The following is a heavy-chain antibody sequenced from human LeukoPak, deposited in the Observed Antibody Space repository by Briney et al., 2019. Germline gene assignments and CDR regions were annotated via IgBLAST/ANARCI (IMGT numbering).Heavy chain of an antibody. D-gene: IGHD5-18*01. CDR3: TTDDPWGYSAAFDI. V-gene: IGHV3-15*01. CDR2: IKNKTDGGTT. Sequence: PGGSPRLSCAASGFTFSNAWMSWVRQAPGKGLEWVGRIKNKTDGGTTDYAAPVKGRFTISRDDSKNTLYLRMNSLKTEDTAVYYCTTDDPWGYSAAFDIWGQGTMVTVSS. J-gene: IGHJ3*02. CDR1: GFTFSNAW.